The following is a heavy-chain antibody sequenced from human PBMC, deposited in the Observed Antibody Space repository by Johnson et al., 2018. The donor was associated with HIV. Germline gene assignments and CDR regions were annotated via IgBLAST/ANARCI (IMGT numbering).Heavy chain of an antibody. CDR2: ISYDGSNK. V-gene: IGHV3-30-3*01. Sequence: VHLVESGGGVVQPGRSLRLSCEASGFTFSSYAMHWVRQAPGKGLEWVAVISYDGSNKYYADSVKGRFTISRDNSKNTLYLQMNSLRPEDTAMFYCAKEESGSFLAFDIWGQGTMVTVSS. D-gene: IGHD1-26*01. CDR1: GFTFSSYA. J-gene: IGHJ3*02. CDR3: AKEESGSFLAFDI.